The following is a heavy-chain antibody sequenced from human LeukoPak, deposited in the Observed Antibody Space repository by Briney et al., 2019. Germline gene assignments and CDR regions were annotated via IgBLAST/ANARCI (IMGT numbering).Heavy chain of an antibody. CDR3: ARNPPNYYDSSGSFDY. D-gene: IGHD3-22*01. J-gene: IGHJ4*02. CDR1: GYSFTSYW. CDR2: IYPGDSDT. V-gene: IGHV5-51*01. Sequence: GESLKISCKGSGYSFTSYWIGWVRQMPGKGLEWMGIIYPGDSDTRYSPSFQGQVTISVDQSISTAYLQWSSLKAPDTAMYYCARNPPNYYDSSGSFDYWGQGTLVTVSS.